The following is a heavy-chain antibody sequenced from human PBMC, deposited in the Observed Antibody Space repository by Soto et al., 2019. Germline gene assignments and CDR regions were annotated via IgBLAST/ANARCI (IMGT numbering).Heavy chain of an antibody. D-gene: IGHD3-3*01. V-gene: IGHV1-58*01. J-gene: IGHJ6*02. Sequence: ASVKVSCKASGFTFTSSAVQWVRQARGQRLEWIGWIVVGSGNTNYAQKFQERVTITRDMSTSTAYMELSSLRSEDTAVYYCARDLYDFWSGYSTYYYGMDVWGQGTTVTVSS. CDR2: IVVGSGNT. CDR3: ARDLYDFWSGYSTYYYGMDV. CDR1: GFTFTSSA.